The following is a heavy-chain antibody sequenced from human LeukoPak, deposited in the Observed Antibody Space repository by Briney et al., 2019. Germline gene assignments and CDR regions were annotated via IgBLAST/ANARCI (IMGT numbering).Heavy chain of an antibody. CDR1: GFSLSTSGMC. CDR3: ARNTRSYGDYWFDP. J-gene: IGHJ5*02. Sequence: ASGPTLANPTHTLTLTCTFSGFSLSTSGMCVSWIRQPPGKALEWLARIDWDDDKYYSTSLKTRLTISKDTSKNQVVLTMTNMDPVDTATYYCARNTRSYGDYWFDPWGQGTLVTVSS. D-gene: IGHD4-17*01. V-gene: IGHV2-70*11. CDR2: IDWDDDK.